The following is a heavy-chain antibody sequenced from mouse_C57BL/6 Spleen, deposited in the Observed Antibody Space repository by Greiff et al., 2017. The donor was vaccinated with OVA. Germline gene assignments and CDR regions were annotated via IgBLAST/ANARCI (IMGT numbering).Heavy chain of an antibody. CDR1: GYTFTDYE. Sequence: VQLQQSGAELVRPGASVTLSCKASGYTFTDYEMHWVKQTPVHGLEWIGAIDPETGGTAYNQKFKGKAILTADTSSSTAYMELSSLTSEDSAVYYCTRDYDGSRDWYCDVWGTGTTVTVSS. D-gene: IGHD1-1*01. CDR2: IDPETGGT. J-gene: IGHJ1*03. CDR3: TRDYDGSRDWYCDV. V-gene: IGHV1-15*01.